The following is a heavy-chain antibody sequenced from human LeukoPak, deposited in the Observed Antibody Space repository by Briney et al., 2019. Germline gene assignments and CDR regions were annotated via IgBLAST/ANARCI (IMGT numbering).Heavy chain of an antibody. Sequence: GGSLRLSCAVSGFTFSSYSMNWVRQAPGKGLEWVSSINSGSSHIYYADSVKGRFTISRDNAKNSLYLQMNSLRAEDTAIYYCARQSGTTGTTRFDHWGQGTLVTVSS. CDR3: ARQSGTTGTTRFDH. J-gene: IGHJ4*02. V-gene: IGHV3-21*01. D-gene: IGHD4-17*01. CDR1: GFTFSSYS. CDR2: INSGSSHI.